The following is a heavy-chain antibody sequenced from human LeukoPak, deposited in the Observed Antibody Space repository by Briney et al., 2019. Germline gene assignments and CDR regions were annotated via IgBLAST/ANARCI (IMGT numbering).Heavy chain of an antibody. CDR1: GGSISSYY. CDR3: ARDRLSGSLGGWFDP. CDR2: IYYSGST. J-gene: IGHJ5*02. V-gene: IGHV4-59*01. Sequence: SGTLSLTCTVSGGSISSYYWSWIRQPPGKGLEWIGYIYYSGSTNYNPSLKSRVTISVDTSKNQFSLKLSSVTAADTAVYYCARDRLSGSLGGWFDPWGQGTLVTVSS. D-gene: IGHD1-26*01.